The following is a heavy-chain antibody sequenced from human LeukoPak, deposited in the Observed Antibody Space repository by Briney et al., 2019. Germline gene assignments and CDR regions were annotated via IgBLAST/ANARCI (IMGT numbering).Heavy chain of an antibody. Sequence: SQTLSLTCAISGDSVSSNSAAWTWIRQSPSRGLEWLGRIYYRSKWYNDYAVSVKSRITINPDTSKNQFSLQLNSVTPEDTAVYYCARAPWYSSGWFSSITDAFDIWGQGTMVTVSS. V-gene: IGHV6-1*01. CDR1: GDSVSSNSAA. D-gene: IGHD6-19*01. CDR2: IYYRSKWYN. J-gene: IGHJ3*02. CDR3: ARAPWYSSGWFSSITDAFDI.